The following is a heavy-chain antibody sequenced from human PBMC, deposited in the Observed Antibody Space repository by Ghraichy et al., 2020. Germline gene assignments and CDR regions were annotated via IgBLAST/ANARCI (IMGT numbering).Heavy chain of an antibody. D-gene: IGHD7-27*01. Sequence: GSLRLSCTASAFTLSSYSMNWVRQAPGKGLEWVSYIIGHTSAIHYADSVKGRFTISRDNAKNSLYLQMTSLRDEDTAVYYCGRGGPTGEGFDYWGQGTLVTVSS. CDR3: GRGGPTGEGFDY. CDR1: AFTLSSYS. V-gene: IGHV3-48*02. CDR2: IIGHTSAI. J-gene: IGHJ4*02.